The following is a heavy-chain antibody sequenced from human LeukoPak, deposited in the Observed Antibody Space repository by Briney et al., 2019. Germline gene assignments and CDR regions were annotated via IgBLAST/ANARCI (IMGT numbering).Heavy chain of an antibody. J-gene: IGHJ2*01. CDR2: IYPGDSDT. CDR3: ARHMFGSGYYLGWYFDL. CDR1: GYSFTSYW. Sequence: GESLKISCKGSGYSFTSYWIGWVRQMPGKGLEWMGIIYPGDSDTRYSPSFQGQVTISADKSISTAYLQWSSLKASDTAMYYCARHMFGSGYYLGWYFDLWGRGTLVTVSS. V-gene: IGHV5-51*01. D-gene: IGHD3-3*01.